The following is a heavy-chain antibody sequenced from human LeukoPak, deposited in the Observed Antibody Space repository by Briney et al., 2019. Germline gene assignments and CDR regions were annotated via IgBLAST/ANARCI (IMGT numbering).Heavy chain of an antibody. J-gene: IGHJ4*02. D-gene: IGHD2-2*01. CDR2: IIPIVDIT. CDR1: RGSFSSYG. Sequence: GASVKVSCKGSRGSFSSYGISWVRQAPGQGLEWMGRIIPIVDITNYAQNFQGRVTITADTPTSTAYMELSGLRSEDTAVYYCASYHPYCSSTSCYPGGYFDYWGQGTLVTVSS. V-gene: IGHV1-69*04. CDR3: ASYHPYCSSTSCYPGGYFDY.